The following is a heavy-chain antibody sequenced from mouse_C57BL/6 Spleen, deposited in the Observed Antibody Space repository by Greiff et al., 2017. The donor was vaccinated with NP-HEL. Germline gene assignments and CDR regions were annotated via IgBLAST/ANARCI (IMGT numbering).Heavy chain of an antibody. CDR1: GYTFTSSW. CDR2: IDPSDSET. J-gene: IGHJ1*03. Sequence: QVPLQQPGSELVRPGSSVPLSCKASGYTFTSSWLHLVQQRPIHCLEWIGNIDPSDSETHYNQKFKDKATLTVDKSSSTAYMQLSSLTSEDSAVYYCARSGYYGHWYFDVWGTGTTVTVSS. V-gene: IGHV1-52*01. D-gene: IGHD1-1*01. CDR3: ARSGYYGHWYFDV.